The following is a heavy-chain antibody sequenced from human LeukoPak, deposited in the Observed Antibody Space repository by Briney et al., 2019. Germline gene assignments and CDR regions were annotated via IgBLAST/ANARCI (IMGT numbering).Heavy chain of an antibody. J-gene: IGHJ6*03. D-gene: IGHD2-15*01. CDR2: IYYSGST. CDR1: GGSISSYY. CDR3: ARLGYCSGGRCYAHAPYYYYYYMDV. Sequence: PSETLSLTCTVSGGSISSYYWSWIRQPPGKGLEWIGYIYYSGSTNYNPSLKSRVTISVDTSKNQFSLKLSSVTAADTAVYYCARLGYCSGGRCYAHAPYYYYYYMDVWGKGTPVTVSS. V-gene: IGHV4-59*01.